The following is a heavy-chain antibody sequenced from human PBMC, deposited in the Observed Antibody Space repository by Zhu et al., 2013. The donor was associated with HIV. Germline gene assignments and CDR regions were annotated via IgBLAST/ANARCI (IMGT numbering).Heavy chain of an antibody. J-gene: IGHJ4*02. D-gene: IGHD6-6*01. CDR2: INPSGGST. CDR3: ARDYQAARGGFDY. Sequence: QVQLVQSGAELKKPGASVKVSCKASGYTFISYYMHWMRQAPGQGLEWMGIINPSGGSTSYAQKFQGRVTMTRDTSTSTVYMELSSLRSEDTAVYYCARDYQAARGGFDYWGQGTLVTVSS. V-gene: IGHV1-46*01. CDR1: GYTFISYY.